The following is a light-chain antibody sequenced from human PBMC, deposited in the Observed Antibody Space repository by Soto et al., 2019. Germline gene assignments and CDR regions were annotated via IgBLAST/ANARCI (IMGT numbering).Light chain of an antibody. CDR1: NIGSKN. V-gene: IGLV3-9*01. CDR2: RNT. Sequence: SYELTQPLSVSVALGQTARITCGGNNIGSKNVHWYQQKPGQAPVLVIYRNTNRPSGIPERFSGSNSGNTATLIISRAQAGDEADYYCQVWDSSTAHVFGTGTKLTVL. J-gene: IGLJ1*01. CDR3: QVWDSSTAHV.